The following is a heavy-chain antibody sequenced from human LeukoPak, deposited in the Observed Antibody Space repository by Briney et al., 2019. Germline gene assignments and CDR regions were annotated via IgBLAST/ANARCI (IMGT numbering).Heavy chain of an antibody. CDR1: GGSLSSSSYY. D-gene: IGHD5-18*01. V-gene: IGHV4-61*02. CDR2: IYNSGST. J-gene: IGHJ6*03. Sequence: SETLSLTCTVSGGSLSSSSYYWSWIRQPAGKGLEWIGRIYNSGSTNYNPSLKSRVTMSVDTSKNQFSLKLSSVTAADTAVYYCAREDVHTAMVGQIYYYYYYMDAWGKGTTVTISS. CDR3: AREDVHTAMVGQIYYYYYYMDA.